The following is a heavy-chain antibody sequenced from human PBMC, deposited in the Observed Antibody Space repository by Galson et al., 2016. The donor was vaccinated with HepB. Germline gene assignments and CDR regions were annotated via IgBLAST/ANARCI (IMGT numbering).Heavy chain of an antibody. J-gene: IGHJ6*02. D-gene: IGHD1-14*01. Sequence: SVKVSCKASGGTFSSYAIGWVRQAPGQGLEWMGEVIPIFGAANYAQKFQGRVTVTADLSTTTAYMELSSLRFEDTAVYYCASRNRYYYDGMDVWGQGTTVTVYS. CDR3: ASRNRYYYDGMDV. CDR2: VIPIFGAA. CDR1: GGTFSSYA. V-gene: IGHV1-69*13.